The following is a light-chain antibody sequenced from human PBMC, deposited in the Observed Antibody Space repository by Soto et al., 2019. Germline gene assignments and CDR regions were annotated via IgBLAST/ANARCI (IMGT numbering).Light chain of an antibody. CDR3: TSYTSDSTYV. V-gene: IGLV2-14*01. Sequence: QSALTQPASVSGSPGQSITISCTGTSTDVGRYNYVSWYQQHPGKAPKLMVYDVSNRPSWVSNRFSGSKSGITASLTISGLQAEDEADCYCTSYTSDSTYVFGTGTKVTVL. CDR2: DVS. CDR1: STDVGRYNY. J-gene: IGLJ1*01.